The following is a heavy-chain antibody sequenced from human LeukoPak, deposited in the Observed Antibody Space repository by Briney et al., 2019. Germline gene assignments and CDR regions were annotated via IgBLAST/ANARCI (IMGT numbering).Heavy chain of an antibody. J-gene: IGHJ4*02. CDR2: INAGNGDT. CDR3: ARGLWSAHRREYYFDS. Sequence: EASVKVSCKASGYTFTNYAVNWLRQAPGQRLEWMGWINAGNGDTKFSQNYQARVTITRDASASTAYMELSSLTSEDTAVYFCARGLWSAHRREYYFDSWGQGTLVTVSS. D-gene: IGHD3-3*01. V-gene: IGHV1-3*01. CDR1: GYTFTNYA.